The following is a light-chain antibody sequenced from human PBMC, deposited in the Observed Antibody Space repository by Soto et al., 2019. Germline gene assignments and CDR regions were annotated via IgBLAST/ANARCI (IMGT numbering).Light chain of an antibody. J-gene: IGKJ4*01. CDR1: QSVSSD. V-gene: IGKV3-15*01. CDR3: QQHINWPLT. CDR2: GAS. Sequence: EIVMTQSPATLSVSPVERATLSCMASQSVSSDLAWYEQKPGQAPRLLIYGASTRATGIPARFSGSGSGTEFTLTISSLQSEDVATYYCQQHINWPLTFGGGTKVDI.